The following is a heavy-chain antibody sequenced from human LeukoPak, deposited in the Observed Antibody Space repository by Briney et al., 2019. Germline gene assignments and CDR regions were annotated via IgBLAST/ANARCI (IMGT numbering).Heavy chain of an antibody. CDR1: GFTFSSYA. Sequence: PGGSLRLSCAASGFTFSSYAMSWVRQAPGKGLEWVSAISGSGGSTYYADSVKGRFTISRDNSKNTLYLQMNSLRAEDTAVYYCVKDHIFLGMATVTSDFDYWGQGTLVTVSS. CDR3: VKDHIFLGMATVTSDFDY. J-gene: IGHJ4*02. CDR2: ISGSGGST. D-gene: IGHD5-24*01. V-gene: IGHV3-23*01.